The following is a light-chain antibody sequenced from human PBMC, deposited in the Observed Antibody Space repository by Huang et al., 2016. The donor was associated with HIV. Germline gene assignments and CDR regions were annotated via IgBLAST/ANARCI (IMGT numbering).Light chain of an antibody. V-gene: IGKV3-15*01. CDR2: GAS. Sequence: ERVMTQSPVTLSVSPGERATFSCRASQSISSKLAWDQQKPGQAPRLLIYGASTRATGIPVRISGSGSGTEFTLTISSLQSEDFAVYYCQQYNNWPFTFGPGTRVDIK. CDR3: QQYNNWPFT. J-gene: IGKJ3*01. CDR1: QSISSK.